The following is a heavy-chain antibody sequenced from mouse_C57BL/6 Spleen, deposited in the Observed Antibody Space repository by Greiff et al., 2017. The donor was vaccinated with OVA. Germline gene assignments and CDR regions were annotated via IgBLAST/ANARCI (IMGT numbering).Heavy chain of an antibody. D-gene: IGHD1-1*01. Sequence: EVKLMESGGGLVKPGGSLKLSCAASGFTFSSYAMSWVRQTPEKRLEWVATISDGGSYTYYPDNVKGRFTISRDNAKNNLYLQMSHLKSEDTAMYYCARKEAYYGSSWVAYWGQGTLVTVSA. V-gene: IGHV5-4*03. CDR3: ARKEAYYGSSWVAY. CDR1: GFTFSSYA. CDR2: ISDGGSYT. J-gene: IGHJ3*01.